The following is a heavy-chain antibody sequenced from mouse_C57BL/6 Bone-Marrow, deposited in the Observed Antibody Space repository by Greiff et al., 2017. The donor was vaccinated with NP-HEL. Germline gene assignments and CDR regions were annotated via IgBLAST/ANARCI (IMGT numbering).Heavy chain of an antibody. D-gene: IGHD4-1*01. J-gene: IGHJ2*01. CDR1: GFTFSNYW. V-gene: IGHV6-3*01. CDR3: TVEDWEDY. CDR2: IRLKSDNYAT. Sequence: EVKLMESGGGLVQPGGSMKLSCVASGFTFSNYWMNWVRQSPEKGLEWVAQIRLKSDNYATHYAEAVKGRFTISRDDSKSSVYLQMNNLRAEDTGIYYCTVEDWEDYWGQGTTLTVSS.